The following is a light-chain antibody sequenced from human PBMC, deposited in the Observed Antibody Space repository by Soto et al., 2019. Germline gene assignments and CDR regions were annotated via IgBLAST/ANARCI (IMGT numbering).Light chain of an antibody. CDR3: TSYTTSSTWV. Sequence: QSALTQPASVSGSPGQSITISCTGTSSDVGGYNYVSWYQQHPGKAPKLIIYDVSNRPSRISDRFSGSKSGNTASLTISGLQDEDEADYYCTSYTTSSTWVFGGGPKLTVL. CDR1: SSDVGGYNY. V-gene: IGLV2-14*03. CDR2: DVS. J-gene: IGLJ3*02.